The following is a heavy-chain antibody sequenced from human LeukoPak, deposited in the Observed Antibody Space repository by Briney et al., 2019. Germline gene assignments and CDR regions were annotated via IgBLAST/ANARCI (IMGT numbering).Heavy chain of an antibody. CDR2: VYHSGST. CDR3: ARATVDTAMVWGY. CDR1: GGSVSSHY. J-gene: IGHJ4*02. V-gene: IGHV4-59*02. D-gene: IGHD5-18*01. Sequence: PSETLSLTCTVSGGSVSSHYWSWIRQPPDKGLEWIGYVYHSGSTDYNPSLKSRVTISMDTSKNRFSLKLRSVTAADTAVYYCARATVDTAMVWGYWGQGVLVTVSS.